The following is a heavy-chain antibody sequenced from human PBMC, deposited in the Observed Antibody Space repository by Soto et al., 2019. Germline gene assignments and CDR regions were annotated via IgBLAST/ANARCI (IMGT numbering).Heavy chain of an antibody. Sequence: GGSLRLSCAASGFTFSNYAMSWVRQAPGKGLEWVSLVSATVGTTYYTDSVKGRFTISRDNSRNTVYLQMNSLRADDTAVYYCAKDRLAGGFDYWGQGTLVTVS. CDR2: VSATVGTT. CDR1: GFTFSNYA. D-gene: IGHD3-16*01. V-gene: IGHV3-23*01. J-gene: IGHJ4*02. CDR3: AKDRLAGGFDY.